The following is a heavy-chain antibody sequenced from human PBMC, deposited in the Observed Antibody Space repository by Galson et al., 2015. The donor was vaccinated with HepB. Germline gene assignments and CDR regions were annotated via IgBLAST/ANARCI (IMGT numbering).Heavy chain of an antibody. Sequence: ETLSLTCTVSGGSISSSSYSWGWIRQPPGKGLEWIGSLSYSGSTYYNPSLKSRVTISVDTSRIQLSLKLSPVTAGDTAVYYCVCNYYDGSGSFFWGQGTLVTVS. CDR3: VCNYYDGSGSFF. D-gene: IGHD3-22*01. V-gene: IGHV4-39*01. CDR2: LSYSGST. J-gene: IGHJ4*02. CDR1: GGSISSSSYS.